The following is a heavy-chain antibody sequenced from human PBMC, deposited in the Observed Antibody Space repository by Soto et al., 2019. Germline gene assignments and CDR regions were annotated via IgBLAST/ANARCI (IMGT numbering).Heavy chain of an antibody. V-gene: IGHV3-23*01. D-gene: IGHD3-22*01. CDR3: AKDRNYYDSLPSDY. J-gene: IGHJ4*02. CDR2: ISGGGGSA. CDR1: GFTFSSYA. Sequence: EVQLSESGGGLVQPGGSLRLSCAASGFTFSSYAMSWVRQAPGKGLEWVSAISGGGGSAYYADSVKGRFTISRDNANNTLSLQMNSLRAEDTAVYYCAKDRNYYDSLPSDYWGQGTLVTVSS.